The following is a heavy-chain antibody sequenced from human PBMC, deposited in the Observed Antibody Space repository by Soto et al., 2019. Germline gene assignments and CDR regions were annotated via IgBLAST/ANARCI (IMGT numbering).Heavy chain of an antibody. D-gene: IGHD6-13*01. CDR2: INPNSGGT. CDR1: GYTFTGYY. V-gene: IGHV1-2*04. Sequence: GASVKVSCKASGYTFTGYYMHWVRQAPGQGLEWMGWINPNSGGTNYAQKFQGWDTMTRDTSISTAYMELSRLRSDDTAVFYCARDLDSSWYDDYYYGMDVWGQGTTVTVSS. CDR3: ARDLDSSWYDDYYYGMDV. J-gene: IGHJ6*02.